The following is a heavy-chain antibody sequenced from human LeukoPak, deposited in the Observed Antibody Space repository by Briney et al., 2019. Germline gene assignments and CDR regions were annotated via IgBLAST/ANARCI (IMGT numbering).Heavy chain of an antibody. J-gene: IGHJ4*02. V-gene: IGHV1-46*01. CDR3: ARDALYGVVDC. Sequence: ASVKVSCKTSGYTFTSYYIHWVRQAPGQGLEWMGIINPSGGSTSYAQKFQGRVTMTRDTSTSTVYMYLSSLRSEDTAVYYCARDALYGVVDCWGQGTLVTGSS. CDR1: GYTFTSYY. D-gene: IGHD4-17*01. CDR2: INPSGGST.